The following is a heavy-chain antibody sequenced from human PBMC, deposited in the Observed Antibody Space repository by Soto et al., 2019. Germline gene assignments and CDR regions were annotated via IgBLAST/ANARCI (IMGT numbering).Heavy chain of an antibody. V-gene: IGHV5-51*07. D-gene: IGHD4-17*01. CDR3: ARQDGDGLFYFDY. CDR2: IYPVDSDT. J-gene: IGHJ4*02. CDR1: GYSFSISW. Sequence: GESLKSSCKGPGYSFSISWIASEHQMHGKGLEWMGVIYPVDSDTRYSPSFQGQVTISVDKSMNTAYLQWSSLQASDTGIYFCARQDGDGLFYFDYWGQGTPVTVSS.